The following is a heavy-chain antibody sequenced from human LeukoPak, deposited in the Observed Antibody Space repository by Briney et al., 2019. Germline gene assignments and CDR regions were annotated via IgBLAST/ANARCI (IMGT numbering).Heavy chain of an antibody. CDR3: AKVAPSIVVLITHFDY. Sequence: QTGGSLRLSCAASGFTFSSYAMNWVRQAPGKGLEWASVISGSGTTTYYADSVKGRVTISRGNSKNTLYLQMNSLRAEDSAVYYCAKVAPSIVVLITHFDYWGQGTLVTVSS. CDR1: GFTFSSYA. CDR2: ISGSGTTT. J-gene: IGHJ4*02. D-gene: IGHD3-22*01. V-gene: IGHV3-23*01.